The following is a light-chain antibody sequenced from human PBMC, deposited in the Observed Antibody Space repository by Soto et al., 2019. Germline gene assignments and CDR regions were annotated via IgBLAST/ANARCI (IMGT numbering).Light chain of an antibody. CDR1: SSDVGSYNY. J-gene: IGLJ1*01. V-gene: IGLV2-14*01. Sequence: QSALPQPASVSGSPGQSIPISCTGTSSDVGSYNYVSWYQQHPGKAPKVMIYDVSNRPSGVSYRFSGSKSGNTASLTISGLQAGDEADYYCSSYTTSRTYVFGTGPKVPV. CDR2: DVS. CDR3: SSYTTSRTYV.